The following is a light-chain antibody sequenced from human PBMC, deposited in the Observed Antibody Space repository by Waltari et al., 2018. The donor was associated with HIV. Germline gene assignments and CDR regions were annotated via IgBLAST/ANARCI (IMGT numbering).Light chain of an antibody. CDR2: YNS. CDR3: QVWDSSNEHVV. Sequence: SYVLTQPPSVSVAPGAAATISCGAWHLGGKSVHWYKQQPGQAPVLVTRYNSDRPSGIPDRISGSNSGHMATLTITSVEAGDEATYYCQVWDSSNEHVVFGGGTELTVL. J-gene: IGLJ3*02. V-gene: IGLV3-21*04. CDR1: HLGGKS.